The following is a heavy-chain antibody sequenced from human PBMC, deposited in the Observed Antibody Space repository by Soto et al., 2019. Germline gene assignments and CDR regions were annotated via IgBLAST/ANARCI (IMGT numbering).Heavy chain of an antibody. V-gene: IGHV4-30-2*01. D-gene: IGHD3-10*01. CDR1: GGSISSGGYS. CDR2: IYHSGST. Sequence: SETLSLTCAVSGGSISSGGYSWSWIRQPPGKGLEWIGYIYHSGSTYYNPSLKSRVTISVDRSKNQFSLKLSSVTAADTAVYYCARDMGRFGESGNWFDPWGQGTLVTVSS. J-gene: IGHJ5*02. CDR3: ARDMGRFGESGNWFDP.